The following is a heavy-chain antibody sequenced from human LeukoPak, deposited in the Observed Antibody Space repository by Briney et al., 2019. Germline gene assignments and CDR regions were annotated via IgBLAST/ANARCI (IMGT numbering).Heavy chain of an antibody. CDR3: ARRRRYPELTFDY. CDR2: IYYSGST. V-gene: IGHV4-39*07. J-gene: IGHJ4*02. D-gene: IGHD1-1*01. Sequence: PSETLSLTCTVSGGSISSRSYYWGWIRQPPGKGLEWIGSIYYSGSTNYNPSLKSRVTISVDTSKNQFSLKLSSVTAADTAVYYCARRRRYPELTFDYWGQGTLVTVSS. CDR1: GGSISSRSYY.